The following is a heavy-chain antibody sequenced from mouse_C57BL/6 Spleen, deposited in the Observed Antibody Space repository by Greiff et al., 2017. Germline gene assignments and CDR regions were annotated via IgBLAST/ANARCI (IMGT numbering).Heavy chain of an antibody. D-gene: IGHD2-4*01. J-gene: IGHJ3*01. Sequence: EVKLMESGEGLVKPGGSLKLSCAASGFTFSSYAMSWVRQTPEKRLEWVAYISSGGDYIYYADTVQGRFTISTDNARNTLYLQMSSLKSEDTAMYYCTRENYDDDGAWFAYWGQGTLVTVSA. CDR3: TRENYDDDGAWFAY. CDR2: ISSGGDYI. CDR1: GFTFSSYA. V-gene: IGHV5-9-1*02.